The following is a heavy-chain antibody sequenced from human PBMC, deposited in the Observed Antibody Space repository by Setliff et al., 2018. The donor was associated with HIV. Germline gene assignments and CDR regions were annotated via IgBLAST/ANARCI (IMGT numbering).Heavy chain of an antibody. J-gene: IGHJ4*02. CDR1: GFTFSSSW. Sequence: GGSLRLSCAASGFTFSSSWMSWVRQAPGKGLEWLCYISSSGTTTYYGDSVKGRFTISRDNAKNSVHLQMNSLRVEDTAVYFCAAQGVLWGQGTQVTVSS. CDR2: ISSSGTTT. CDR3: AAQGVL. V-gene: IGHV3-48*04.